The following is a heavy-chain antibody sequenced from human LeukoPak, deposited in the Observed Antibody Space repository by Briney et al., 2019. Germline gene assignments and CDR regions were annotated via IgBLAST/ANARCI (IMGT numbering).Heavy chain of an antibody. CDR3: ARSRQHHYERSGYYEILNWYFDL. D-gene: IGHD3-22*01. Sequence: GGSLRLSCAASGFTFSNYEMHWVRQAPGKGLEWVSYISSSGSDIYYADSVKGRFTISRDNAKNSLYLQMNSLRAEDTAVYYCARSRQHHYERSGYYEILNWYFDLWGRGTLVTVSS. CDR2: ISSSGSDI. V-gene: IGHV3-48*03. J-gene: IGHJ2*01. CDR1: GFTFSNYE.